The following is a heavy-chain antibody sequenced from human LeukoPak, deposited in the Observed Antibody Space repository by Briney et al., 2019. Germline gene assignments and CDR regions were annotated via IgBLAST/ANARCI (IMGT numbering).Heavy chain of an antibody. CDR1: GYSFTSYW. CDR2: IYPGDSDT. CDR3: ARLEGDTMVRGVIIESFDY. Sequence: GESLKISCKGSGYSFTSYWIGWVRQMPGKGLEWMGIIYPGDSDTRYGPSFQGQVTISADKSISTAYLQWSSLKASDTAMYYCARLEGDTMVRGVIIESFDYWGQGTLVTVSS. J-gene: IGHJ4*02. V-gene: IGHV5-51*01. D-gene: IGHD3-10*01.